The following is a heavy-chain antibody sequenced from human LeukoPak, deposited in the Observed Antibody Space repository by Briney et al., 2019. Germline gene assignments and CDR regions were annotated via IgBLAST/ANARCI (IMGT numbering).Heavy chain of an antibody. CDR3: ARGPPTAPRYSGYDDY. D-gene: IGHD5-12*01. CDR2: IWYDGSNK. CDR1: GFTFSSYG. Sequence: GGSLRLSCAASGFTFSSYGMHWVRQAPGKGLEWVAVIWYDGSNKYYADSVKGRFTISRDNSKNTLYLQMNSLRAEDTAVYYCARGPPTAPRYSGYDDYWGQGTLVTVSS. J-gene: IGHJ4*02. V-gene: IGHV3-33*01.